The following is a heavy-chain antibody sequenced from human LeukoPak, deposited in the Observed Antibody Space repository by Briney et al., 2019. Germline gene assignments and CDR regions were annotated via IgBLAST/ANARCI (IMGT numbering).Heavy chain of an antibody. V-gene: IGHV4-59*08. J-gene: IGHJ5*02. Sequence: SETLSLTCTVSGGSISSYYWSWIRQPPGKGLEWIGYIYYSGSTNYKPSLKSRVTISVETSKNQFSLKLSSVTAADTAVYYCARHLGRNWFDPWGQGTLVTVSS. CDR3: ARHLGRNWFDP. D-gene: IGHD7-27*01. CDR1: GGSISSYY. CDR2: IYYSGST.